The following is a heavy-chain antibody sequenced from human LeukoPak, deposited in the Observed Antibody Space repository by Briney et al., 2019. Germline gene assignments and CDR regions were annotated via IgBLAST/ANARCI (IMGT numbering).Heavy chain of an antibody. D-gene: IGHD3-22*01. CDR1: GYTFTGYY. V-gene: IGHV1-2*02. CDR2: IDPNSGDT. CDR3: ARGYYDSSDFEYFQH. Sequence: RASVKVSCKASGYTFTGYYMHWVRQAPGQGLEWMGWIDPNSGDTNFAQNFQGRVTMTRDTSISTVYMELSRLRSDDTAVFYCARGYYDSSDFEYFQHWGQGTLVTVSS. J-gene: IGHJ1*01.